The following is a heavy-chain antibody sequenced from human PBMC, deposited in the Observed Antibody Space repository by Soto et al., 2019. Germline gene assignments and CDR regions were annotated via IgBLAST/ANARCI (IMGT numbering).Heavy chain of an antibody. CDR2: ISAYNGNT. CDR1: GYTFTSYG. CDR3: ARDTYSSSSSDYYGMDV. D-gene: IGHD6-6*01. V-gene: IGHV1-18*04. J-gene: IGHJ6*02. Sequence: QVQLVQSGAEVKKPGASVKVSCKASGYTFTSYGISWVRQAPGQGLEWMGWISAYNGNTNYAQKLQGRVTMTTDTSTSTGYMELRSLRSDDTAVYYCARDTYSSSSSDYYGMDVWGQGTTVTVSS.